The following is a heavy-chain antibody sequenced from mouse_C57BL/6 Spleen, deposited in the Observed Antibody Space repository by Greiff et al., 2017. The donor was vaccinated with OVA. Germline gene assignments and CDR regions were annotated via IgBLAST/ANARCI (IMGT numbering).Heavy chain of an antibody. CDR1: GFNIKDYY. V-gene: IGHV14-1*01. CDR2: IDPEDSDT. D-gene: IGHD2-3*01. Sequence: VQLQQSGAELVRPGASVKLSCTASGFNIKDYYMHWVKQRPEQGLEWIGRIDPEDSDTEYAPKSQGKATMTADTASNTAYLQLSSLTSEDTAVYYCTEGYDGYPYYFDYWGQGTTLTVSS. CDR3: TEGYDGYPYYFDY. J-gene: IGHJ2*01.